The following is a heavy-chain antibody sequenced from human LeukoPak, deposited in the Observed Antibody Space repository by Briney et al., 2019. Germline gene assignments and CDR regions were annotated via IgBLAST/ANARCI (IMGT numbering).Heavy chain of an antibody. D-gene: IGHD3-9*01. CDR2: INPNSGVT. J-gene: IGHJ4*02. V-gene: IGHV1-2*02. CDR3: AKDRGVLRYFETVEFDY. Sequence: PGASVTVSCKASGYTFTGYYIHWVRQAPGQGLEWMGWINPNSGVTHYPQKFQGRVTMTRDTSISTAYMELSRLRSDDTAVYYCAKDRGVLRYFETVEFDYWGQGTLVTVSS. CDR1: GYTFTGYY.